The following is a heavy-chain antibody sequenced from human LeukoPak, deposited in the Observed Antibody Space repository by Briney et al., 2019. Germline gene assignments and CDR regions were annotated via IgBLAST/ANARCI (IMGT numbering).Heavy chain of an antibody. CDR3: ARGRGAVTGNLYYYYMDV. Sequence: SETLSLTCAVYGGSFSGYYWSWIRQPPGKGLEWIGEINHSGSTNYNPSLKSRVTISVDTSKDQFSLKLSSVTAADTAVYYCARGRGAVTGNLYYYYMDVWGKGTTVTVSS. D-gene: IGHD6-19*01. CDR1: GGSFSGYY. J-gene: IGHJ6*03. CDR2: INHSGST. V-gene: IGHV4-34*01.